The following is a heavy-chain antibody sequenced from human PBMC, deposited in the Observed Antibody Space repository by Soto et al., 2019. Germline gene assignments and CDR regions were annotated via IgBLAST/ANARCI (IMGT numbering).Heavy chain of an antibody. Sequence: SETLSLTCTVSGGSISSYYWSWIRQPAGKGLGWIGRIYTSGSTNYNPSLKSRVTMSVDTSKNQFSLKLSSVTAADTAVYYCARDLGASSSWYQDAFDIWGQGTMVTVSS. V-gene: IGHV4-4*07. CDR1: GGSISSYY. CDR3: ARDLGASSSWYQDAFDI. J-gene: IGHJ3*02. D-gene: IGHD6-13*01. CDR2: IYTSGST.